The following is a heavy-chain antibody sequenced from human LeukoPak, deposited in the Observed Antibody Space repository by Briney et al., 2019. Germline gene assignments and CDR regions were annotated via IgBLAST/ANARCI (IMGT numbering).Heavy chain of an antibody. J-gene: IGHJ3*02. Sequence: GASVKVSCKASGYTFTCCNMHWVGQAPGQGLEWMGWIDPNSGATNYAQKFQGMVTMTRDTSISTAYMELSRLRSDDTAMYYCARVGLTRGEAFDIWGQGTMVTVSS. V-gene: IGHV1-2*02. CDR2: IDPNSGAT. CDR3: ARVGLTRGEAFDI. CDR1: GYTFTCCN. D-gene: IGHD3-16*01.